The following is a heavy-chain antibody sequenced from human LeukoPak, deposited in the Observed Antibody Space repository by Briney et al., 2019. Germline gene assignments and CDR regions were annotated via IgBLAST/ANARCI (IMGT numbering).Heavy chain of an antibody. D-gene: IGHD5-24*01. CDR2: IYYSGST. Sequence: SETLSLTCTVSGGSISSSSYYWGWIRQPPGKGLEWIGSIYYSGSTYYNPSFKSRVTISVDTSKNQFSLKLSSVTAADTAVYYCARAAWLQLRKGYWYFDLWGRGTLVTVSS. CDR1: GGSISSSSYY. V-gene: IGHV4-39*07. J-gene: IGHJ2*01. CDR3: ARAAWLQLRKGYWYFDL.